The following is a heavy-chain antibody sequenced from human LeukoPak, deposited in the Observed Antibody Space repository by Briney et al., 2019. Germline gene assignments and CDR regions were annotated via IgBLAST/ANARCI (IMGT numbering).Heavy chain of an antibody. D-gene: IGHD3-10*01. CDR2: IRYDGSNK. CDR1: GFTFSSYE. J-gene: IGHJ4*02. CDR3: AKDSKRWKTYYYEAGSYYFDY. V-gene: IGHV3-30*02. Sequence: GGSLRLSCAASGFTFSSYEMNWVRQAPGKGLEWVAFIRYDGSNKYYADSVKGRFTISRDNSKNTLYLQMNSLRPEDTAVYYCAKDSKRWKTYYYEAGSYYFDYWGQGTRVTVSS.